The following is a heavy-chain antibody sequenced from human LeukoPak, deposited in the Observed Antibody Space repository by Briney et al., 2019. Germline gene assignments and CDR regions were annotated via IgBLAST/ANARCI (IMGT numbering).Heavy chain of an antibody. CDR2: ITWNGGSV. D-gene: IGHD3-9*01. J-gene: IGHJ4*02. CDR3: AKGEILGGLTGWPSK. V-gene: IGHV3-9*01. Sequence: GRSLRLSCAASGFTFDDHPMHWVRQGPGKGLEWVSSITWNGGSVGYADSVQGRFSISRDNAKNLVFLYMDSLRVEDTALYYCAKGEILGGLTGWPSKWGQGTLVTVST. CDR1: GFTFDDHP.